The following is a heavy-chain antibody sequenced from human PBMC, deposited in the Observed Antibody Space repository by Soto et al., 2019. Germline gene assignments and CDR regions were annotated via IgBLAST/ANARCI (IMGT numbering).Heavy chain of an antibody. CDR3: AKVPAIFGVVHLGMDV. V-gene: IGHV3-23*01. Sequence: LRLSCAASGFTFSSYAMSWVRQAPGKGLEWVSAISGSGGSTYYADSVKGRFTISRDNSKNTLYLQMNSLRAEDTAVYYCAKVPAIFGVVHLGMDVWGQGTTVTVSS. J-gene: IGHJ6*02. CDR1: GFTFSSYA. D-gene: IGHD3-3*01. CDR2: ISGSGGST.